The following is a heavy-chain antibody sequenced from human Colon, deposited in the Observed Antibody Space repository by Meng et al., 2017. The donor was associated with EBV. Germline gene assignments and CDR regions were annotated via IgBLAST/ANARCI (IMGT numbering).Heavy chain of an antibody. J-gene: IGHJ2*01. CDR3: ASPLGILGIVDL. CDR1: GGSISSSSSH. Sequence: PLEPGPCVEQPSYTLSLPLPVSGGSISSSSSHWGCSLHAPGKGLEWIGSIYYRGRTYYNPSLKSRVTIAVDTSKNQFSLKLSSVTAADTAVYYCASPLGILGIVDLWGRGTLVTVSS. D-gene: IGHD7-27*01. V-gene: IGHV4-39*01. CDR2: IYYRGRT.